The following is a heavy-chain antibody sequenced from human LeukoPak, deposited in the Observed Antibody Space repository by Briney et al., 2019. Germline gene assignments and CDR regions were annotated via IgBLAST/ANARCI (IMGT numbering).Heavy chain of an antibody. V-gene: IGHV3-23*01. CDR3: AKDGLRYFDWFTTGDC. J-gene: IGHJ4*02. Sequence: PGGSLRLSCAASGFTFSSYSMNWVRQAPGKGLEWVSAISGSGGSTYYADSVKGRFTISRDNSKNTLYLQMNSLRAEDTAVYYCAKDGLRYFDWFTTGDCWGQGTLVTVSS. CDR1: GFTFSSYS. D-gene: IGHD3-9*01. CDR2: ISGSGGST.